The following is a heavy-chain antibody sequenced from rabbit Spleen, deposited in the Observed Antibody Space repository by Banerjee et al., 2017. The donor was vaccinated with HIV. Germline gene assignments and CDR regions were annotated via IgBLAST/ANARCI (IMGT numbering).Heavy chain of an antibody. Sequence: QQQLVESGGGLVKPEGSLTLTCKASGFSFNVGYDMCWVRQAPGKGLEWIACIYAGSGSAYYASWVNGRFTITRSTSLNTVTLQLNSLTAADTATYFCAKNSDWGRLNLWGPGTLVTVS. CDR2: IYAGSGSA. CDR1: GFSFNVGYD. J-gene: IGHJ4*01. D-gene: IGHD4-1*01. V-gene: IGHV1S47*01. CDR3: AKNSDWGRLNL.